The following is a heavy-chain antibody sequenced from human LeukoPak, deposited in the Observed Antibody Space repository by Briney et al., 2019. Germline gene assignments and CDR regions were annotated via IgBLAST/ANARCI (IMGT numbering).Heavy chain of an antibody. Sequence: GGSLRLSCAASGFTFSSYSMNWVRQAPGRGLEWVSYISSSSSTIYYADSVKGRFTISRDNAKNSLYLQMSSLRAEDTAVYYCATGSYYGSTYFDYWGQGTLVTVSS. CDR3: ATGSYYGSTYFDY. J-gene: IGHJ4*02. CDR1: GFTFSSYS. D-gene: IGHD3-10*01. CDR2: ISSSSSTI. V-gene: IGHV3-48*04.